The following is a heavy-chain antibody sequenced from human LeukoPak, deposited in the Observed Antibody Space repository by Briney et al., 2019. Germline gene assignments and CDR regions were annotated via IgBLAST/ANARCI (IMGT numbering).Heavy chain of an antibody. CDR1: GFTFSDYY. CDR2: ISSSSSYT. D-gene: IGHD3-10*01. V-gene: IGHV3-11*05. J-gene: IGHJ6*02. Sequence: GGSLRLSCAASGFTFSDYYMSWIRQAPGKGLEWVSCISSSSSYTHYADSVKGRFTISRDNAKNSLYLQMNSLRAEDTAVYYWARDLPTKLWFGAAYYYGMDVWGQGTTVTVSS. CDR3: ARDLPTKLWFGAAYYYGMDV.